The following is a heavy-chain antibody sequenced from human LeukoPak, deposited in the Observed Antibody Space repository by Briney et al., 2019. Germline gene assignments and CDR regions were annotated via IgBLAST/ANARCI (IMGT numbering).Heavy chain of an antibody. J-gene: IGHJ3*02. V-gene: IGHV4-59*01. CDR2: IYSSGST. CDR1: SGSIRSYY. D-gene: IGHD3-22*01. CDR3: ARATPYYYHTSGYLFDI. Sequence: SETLSLTCTVSSGSIRSYYWSWIRQPPGKGLEWIGNIYSSGSTNYNPSLESRVTISVDTSKNQFSLKLSSVTAADTAVYYCARATPYYYHTSGYLFDIWGQGTMVTVSS.